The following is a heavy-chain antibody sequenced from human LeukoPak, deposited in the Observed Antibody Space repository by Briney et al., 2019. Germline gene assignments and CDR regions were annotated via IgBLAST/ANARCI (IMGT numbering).Heavy chain of an antibody. D-gene: IGHD6-13*01. CDR2: ISYDGSNK. Sequence: GGSLRLSCAASGFTFSSYGMHWVRQAPGKGLEWVAVISYDGSNKYYADSVKGRFTISRDNSKNTLYLQMNSLRAEDTAVYYCAKVIGSWGNDYWGQGTLGTVSS. CDR3: AKVIGSWGNDY. J-gene: IGHJ4*02. CDR1: GFTFSSYG. V-gene: IGHV3-30*18.